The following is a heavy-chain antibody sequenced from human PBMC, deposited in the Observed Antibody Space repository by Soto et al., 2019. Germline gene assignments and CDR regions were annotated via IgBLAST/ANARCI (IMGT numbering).Heavy chain of an antibody. Sequence: PGGSLRLSCAASGFTFSSYWMSWVRQAPGKGLEWVSVIYSGGSTYYADSVKGRFTISRHNSKNTLYLQINSLRAEDTAVYYCATSGYSCGFDYWGQGTLVTVSS. CDR2: IYSGGST. J-gene: IGHJ4*02. CDR1: GFTFSSYW. D-gene: IGHD5-18*01. CDR3: ATSGYSCGFDY. V-gene: IGHV3-53*04.